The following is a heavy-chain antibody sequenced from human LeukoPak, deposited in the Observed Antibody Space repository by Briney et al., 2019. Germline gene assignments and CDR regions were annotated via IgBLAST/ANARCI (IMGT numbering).Heavy chain of an antibody. V-gene: IGHV1-2*02. CDR1: GYTFTGYY. J-gene: IGHJ4*02. Sequence: ASVKVSFKASGYTFTGYYMHWVRQAPGQGLEWMGWINPNSGGTNYAQKFQGRVTMTRDTSISTAYMELSRLRSDDTAVYYCARAGPAAQEFDYWGQGTLVTVSS. D-gene: IGHD6-6*01. CDR2: INPNSGGT. CDR3: ARAGPAAQEFDY.